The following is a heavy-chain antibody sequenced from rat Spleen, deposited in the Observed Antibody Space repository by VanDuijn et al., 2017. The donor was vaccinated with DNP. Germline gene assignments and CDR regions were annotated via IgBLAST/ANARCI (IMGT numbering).Heavy chain of an antibody. CDR2: ISYSGNT. CDR1: GYSITSNY. V-gene: IGHV3-1*01. J-gene: IGHJ2*01. Sequence: EVQLQESGPGLVKPSQSLSLTCSVTGYSITSNYWAWIRRFPGNKMEWIGRISYSGNTGYNPSLKSRISITRDTSKNRFFLHLNSVTTEDTATYYCARWTRYFDYWGQGVMVTVSS. CDR3: ARWTRYFDY. D-gene: IGHD1-7*01.